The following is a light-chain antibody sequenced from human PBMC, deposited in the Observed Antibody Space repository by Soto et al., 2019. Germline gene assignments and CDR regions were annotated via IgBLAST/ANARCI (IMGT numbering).Light chain of an antibody. V-gene: IGLV2-23*01. CDR1: SSDVGKYNL. Sequence: QSALTQPASVSGSHGESITISCTGTSSDVGKYNLVSWYQQDPGSAPKLIIYEGSKRPSGVSDRFSGSKSGGTASLTISGLQYDDETDYYCCSYAGGGSSVFGTGTKVTVL. CDR2: EGS. CDR3: CSYAGGGSSV. J-gene: IGLJ1*01.